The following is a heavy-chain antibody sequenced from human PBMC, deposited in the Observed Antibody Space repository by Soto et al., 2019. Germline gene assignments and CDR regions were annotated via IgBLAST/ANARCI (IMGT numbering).Heavy chain of an antibody. Sequence: QVQLQESGPGLVKPSQTLSLTCTVSGGSISSGDYYWSWIRQPPGKGLEWIGYIYYSGSTYYKSSLKSRVIISIDTSKNPFPLKLSYVTAADTAVYYCARKGWPDVFDIWGQGAMVTVSS. CDR2: IYYSGST. J-gene: IGHJ3*02. V-gene: IGHV4-30-4*01. CDR3: ARKGWPDVFDI. CDR1: GGSISSGDYY.